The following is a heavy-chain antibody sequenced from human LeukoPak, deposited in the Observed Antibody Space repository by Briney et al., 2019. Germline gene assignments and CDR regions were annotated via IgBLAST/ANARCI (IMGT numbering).Heavy chain of an antibody. J-gene: IGHJ4*02. CDR1: GFTFRNYA. D-gene: IGHD6-13*01. V-gene: IGHV3-23*01. CDR2: LSGSGSNK. CDR3: ARGSSSFYYLDY. Sequence: GGSLRLSCVVSGFTFRNYAMSWVRQAPGKGLEWVSTLSGSGSNKEYADAVKGRFTISRDNSKNTVYPQMNSLRAEDTAIYYCARGSSSFYYLDYWGQGTLVTVSS.